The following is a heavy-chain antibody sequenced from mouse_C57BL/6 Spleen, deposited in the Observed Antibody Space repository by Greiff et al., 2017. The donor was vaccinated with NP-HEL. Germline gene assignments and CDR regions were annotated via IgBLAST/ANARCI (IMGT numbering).Heavy chain of an antibody. J-gene: IGHJ3*01. Sequence: VQLQQPGAELVKPGASVKMSCKASGYTFTSYWITWVKQRPGQGLEWIGDIYPGSGSTNYNEKFKSKATLTVDTSSSTAYMQLSSLTSEDAAVYYCARGMVTTRVAYWGQGTLVTVSA. V-gene: IGHV1-55*01. D-gene: IGHD2-2*01. CDR2: IYPGSGST. CDR1: GYTFTSYW. CDR3: ARGMVTTRVAY.